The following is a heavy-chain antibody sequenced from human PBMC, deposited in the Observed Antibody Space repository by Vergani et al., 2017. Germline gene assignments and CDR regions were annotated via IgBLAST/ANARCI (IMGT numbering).Heavy chain of an antibody. CDR2: IDHTGRP. J-gene: IGHJ6*03. V-gene: IGHV4-34*01. CDR3: ARVNTETNVHLYYYYYMDV. D-gene: IGHD4-11*01. Sequence: QVQLQQWGGGLLKPSETLSLTCVVNGGSFTSYHWTWIRQSPGEGLEWVGDIDHTGRPDYNPSLKRRLTMSVDKSRNQFSLTLNSVTATDTAIYFCARVNTETNVHLYYYYYMDVWVQGTAVTV. CDR1: GGSFTSYH.